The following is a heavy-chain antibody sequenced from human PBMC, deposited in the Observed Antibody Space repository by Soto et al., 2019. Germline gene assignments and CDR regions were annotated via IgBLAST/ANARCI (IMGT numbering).Heavy chain of an antibody. J-gene: IGHJ6*02. D-gene: IGHD5-12*01. CDR3: ARQVNSGYDLSYYYYYGMDV. V-gene: IGHV5-51*01. CDR2: IYPGDSDT. CDR1: GYSFTSYW. Sequence: SGYSFTSYWIGWVRQMPGKGLEWMGIIYPGDSDTRYSPSFQGQVTISADKSISTAYLQWSSLKASDTAMYYCARQVNSGYDLSYYYYYGMDVWGQGTTVTVSS.